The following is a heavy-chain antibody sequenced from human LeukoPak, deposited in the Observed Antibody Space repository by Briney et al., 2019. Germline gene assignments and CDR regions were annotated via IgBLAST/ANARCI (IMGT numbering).Heavy chain of an antibody. CDR2: IYYSGST. D-gene: IGHD3-10*01. J-gene: IGHJ5*02. V-gene: IGHV4-59*01. Sequence: SETLSLTCAVYGGSFSGYYWSWIRQPPGKGLEWIGYIYYSGSTNYNPSLKSRVTISVDTSKNQFSLKLSSVTAADTAVYYCARDVGHYYGSGSPRFDPWGQGTLVTVSS. CDR1: GGSFSGYY. CDR3: ARDVGHYYGSGSPRFDP.